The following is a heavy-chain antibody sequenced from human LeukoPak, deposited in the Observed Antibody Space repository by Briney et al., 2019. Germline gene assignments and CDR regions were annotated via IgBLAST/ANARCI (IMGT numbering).Heavy chain of an antibody. CDR1: GFTFSSYG. J-gene: IGHJ6*02. D-gene: IGHD2-2*01. CDR3: AKSRSPYNYYYAMDV. CDR2: ISFDGSNT. Sequence: GGSQTLSCAASGFTFSSYGIHWVHQAPGKGLEWVAIISFDGSNTYYEDSVKGRFTISRENSKNRVSLQMNSLRFEDTAVYYCAKSRSPYNYYYAMDVWGQGTTVTVSS. V-gene: IGHV3-30*02.